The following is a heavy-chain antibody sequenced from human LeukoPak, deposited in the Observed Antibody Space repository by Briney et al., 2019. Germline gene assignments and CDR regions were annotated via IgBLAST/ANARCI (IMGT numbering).Heavy chain of an antibody. V-gene: IGHV3-21*01. CDR2: ISSSSSYI. CDR3: ARDPQKDYYDSSGYRLLPYYFDY. J-gene: IGHJ4*02. Sequence: GGSLRLSCAASGFTFSSYSMNWVRRAPGKGLEWVSSISSSSSYIYYAASVKGRFTISRDNAKNSLYLQMNSLRAEDTAVYYCARDPQKDYYDSSGYRLLPYYFDYWGQGTLVTVSS. D-gene: IGHD3-22*01. CDR1: GFTFSSYS.